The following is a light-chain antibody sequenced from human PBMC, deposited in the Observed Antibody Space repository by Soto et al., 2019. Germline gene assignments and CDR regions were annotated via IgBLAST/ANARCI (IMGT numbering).Light chain of an antibody. Sequence: QSALTQPASVSGSPGQSITISCTGTSSDVGGYNYFSWYQQHPGKAPKLMIYEVNNRPSGVSNRFSGSKSRNTASLTNSGLQAEDEANYYCSSYTSSSTLVVFCGGTKLTVL. CDR1: SSDVGGYNY. CDR2: EVN. J-gene: IGLJ2*01. CDR3: SSYTSSSTLVV. V-gene: IGLV2-14*01.